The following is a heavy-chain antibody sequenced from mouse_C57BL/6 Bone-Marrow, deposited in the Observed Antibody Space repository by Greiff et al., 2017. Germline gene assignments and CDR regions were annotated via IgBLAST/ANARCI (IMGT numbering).Heavy chain of an antibody. CDR3: ARDLSMDY. CDR1: GYSITSGYY. CDR2: ISYDGSN. J-gene: IGHJ4*01. V-gene: IGHV3-6*01. Sequence: EVQRVESGPGLVKPSQSLSLTCSVTGYSITSGYYWNWIRRFPGNQLEWMGDISYDGSNNYNPSLKNRISITRDTSKNQFFLKLNSVTTEDTATYYCARDLSMDYWGQGTSVTVSS.